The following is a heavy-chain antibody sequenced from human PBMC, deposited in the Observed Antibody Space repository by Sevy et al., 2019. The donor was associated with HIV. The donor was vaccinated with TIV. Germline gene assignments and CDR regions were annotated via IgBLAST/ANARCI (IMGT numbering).Heavy chain of an antibody. CDR1: GFTFSSYA. D-gene: IGHD1-26*01. CDR3: ASPGIVGAIDAFDI. V-gene: IGHV3-53*01. Sequence: GGSLRLSCAASGFTFSSYAMSWVRQAPGKGLEWVSVIYSGGSTYYADSVKGRFTISRDNSKNTLYLQMNSLRAEDTAVYYCASPGIVGAIDAFDIWGQGTMVTVSS. CDR2: IYSGGST. J-gene: IGHJ3*02.